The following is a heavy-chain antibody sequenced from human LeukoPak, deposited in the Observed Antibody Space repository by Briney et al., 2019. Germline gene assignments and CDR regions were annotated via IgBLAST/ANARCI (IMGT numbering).Heavy chain of an antibody. V-gene: IGHV4-31*03. D-gene: IGHD2-2*01. CDR3: ARDIIVVVPAAIKLGYYYYGMDV. CDR2: IYYSGST. Sequence: SQTLSLTCTVSGVSISSGGYYWSWIRQHPGKGLEWIGYIYYSGSTYYNPSLKSRVTISVDTSKNQFSLKLSSVTAADTAVYYCARDIIVVVPAAIKLGYYYYGMDVWGQGTTVTVSS. J-gene: IGHJ6*02. CDR1: GVSISSGGYY.